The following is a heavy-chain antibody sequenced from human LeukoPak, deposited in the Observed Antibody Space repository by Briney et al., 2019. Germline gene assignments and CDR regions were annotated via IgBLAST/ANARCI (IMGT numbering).Heavy chain of an antibody. V-gene: IGHV1-18*01. D-gene: IGHD6-13*01. CDR1: GYTVTSYG. Sequence: GASVKVSCKASGYTVTSYGISWVRQAPGPGLEWMGWISAYNGNTNYAQKLQGRVTMTTATSTSTASMELRSLRSDDTAMYYCARMWSTATSGWNWFDPWGQGTLVTVSS. J-gene: IGHJ5*02. CDR2: ISAYNGNT. CDR3: ARMWSTATSGWNWFDP.